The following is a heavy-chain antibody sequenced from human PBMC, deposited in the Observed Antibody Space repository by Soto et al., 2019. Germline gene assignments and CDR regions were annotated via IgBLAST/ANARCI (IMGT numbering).Heavy chain of an antibody. CDR3: ARESEDLTPNFDY. V-gene: IGHV3-21*06. J-gene: IGHJ4*02. CDR1: GFTFTRYS. Sequence: SLRLSCAASGFTFTRYSMNWVRQAPGKGLEWVSSISSTTNYIYYGDSMKGRFTISRDNAKNSLYLEMNSLRAEDTAVYYCARESEDLTPNFDYWGQGTLVTSPQ. CDR2: ISSTTNYI.